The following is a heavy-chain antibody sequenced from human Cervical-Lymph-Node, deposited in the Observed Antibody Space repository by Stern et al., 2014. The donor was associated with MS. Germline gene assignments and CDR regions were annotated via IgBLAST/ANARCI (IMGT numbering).Heavy chain of an antibody. Sequence: VQLAESCPGLVKPSQTLSLTCTVSGGSISSGGYYWSWIRQHPGKGLEWIGYIYYRGSTYYNPSLKSRVTISVDTSKNQFSLKLSSVTAADTAVYYCARAKSGYSGYVVTTVTSIDYWGQGTLVTVSS. D-gene: IGHD5-12*01. CDR3: ARAKSGYSGYVVTTVTSIDY. J-gene: IGHJ4*02. CDR1: GGSISSGGYY. CDR2: IYYRGST. V-gene: IGHV4-31*03.